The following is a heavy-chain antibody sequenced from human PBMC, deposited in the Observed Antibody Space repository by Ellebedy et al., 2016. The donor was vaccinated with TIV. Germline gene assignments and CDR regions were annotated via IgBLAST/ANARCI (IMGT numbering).Heavy chain of an antibody. CDR1: GGSFSGYY. CDR2: INHSGST. D-gene: IGHD3-16*01. CDR3: ARLLMRVRPFYYYYGMDV. Sequence: SETLSLTCAVYGGSFSGYYWSWIRQPPGKGLEWIGEINHSGSTNYNPSLKSRVTISVDTSKNQFSLKLSSVTAADTAVYYCARLLMRVRPFYYYYGMDVWGQGTTVTVSS. J-gene: IGHJ6*02. V-gene: IGHV4-34*01.